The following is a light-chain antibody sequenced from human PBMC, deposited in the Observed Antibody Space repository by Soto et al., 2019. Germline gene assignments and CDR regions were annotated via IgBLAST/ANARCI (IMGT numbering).Light chain of an antibody. J-gene: IGKJ1*01. Sequence: IQMIPSPSSLSASVGDRVTISRRASQSISSYLNWYRQIPGKAPKLLIYAASSLQSGVPSRFSGSGSGTDFTLPISSLQPEDFATYYCQQSYSTPRTFGQGTKVDIK. V-gene: IGKV1-39*01. CDR2: AAS. CDR3: QQSYSTPRT. CDR1: QSISSY.